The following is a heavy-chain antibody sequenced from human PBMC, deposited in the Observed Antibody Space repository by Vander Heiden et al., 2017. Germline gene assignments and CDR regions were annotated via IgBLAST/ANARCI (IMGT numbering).Heavy chain of an antibody. CDR1: GFTCSSYL. V-gene: IGHV3-7*01. J-gene: IGHJ4*02. Sequence: EVQLVESGGGWFQHGGSLRPSCAASGFTCSSYLMSWVRQAPGKGLEWVANINQDGGEKYYVDSVEGRFTISRDNAKNSLHLQMNSLRAEDTAVYYCARDFSPFDYWGQGTLVTVSS. CDR2: INQDGGEK. CDR3: ARDFSPFDY.